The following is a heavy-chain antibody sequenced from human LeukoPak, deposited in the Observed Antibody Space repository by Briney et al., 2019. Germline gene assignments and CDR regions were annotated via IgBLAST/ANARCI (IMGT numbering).Heavy chain of an antibody. CDR2: INHSGST. CDR3: ATSEGTVGPTNYFAY. D-gene: IGHD4-23*01. Sequence: SETLSLTCGVYGEPFSGYYWSWIRQPPGKGLEWIGEINHSGSTNYNPSLKSRVTISVDTSKDQFSLKLSSVTAADTAVYYCATSEGTVGPTNYFAYWGQGTLVTVSS. V-gene: IGHV4-34*01. CDR1: GEPFSGYY. J-gene: IGHJ4*02.